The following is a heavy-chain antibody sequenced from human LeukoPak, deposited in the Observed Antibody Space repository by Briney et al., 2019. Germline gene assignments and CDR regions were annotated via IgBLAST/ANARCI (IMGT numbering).Heavy chain of an antibody. J-gene: IGHJ4*02. V-gene: IGHV3-23*01. Sequence: GGSLRLSCAASGFTFTSYNMSWVRQAPGKGPEWVSAISGSGGSTYYADSVKGRFTISRDNSKNTLYLQMNSLRAEDTAVYYCARQTMTGIAVYDYWGQGTLVTVSS. CDR3: ARQTMTGIAVYDY. CDR2: ISGSGGST. D-gene: IGHD6-19*01. CDR1: GFTFTSYN.